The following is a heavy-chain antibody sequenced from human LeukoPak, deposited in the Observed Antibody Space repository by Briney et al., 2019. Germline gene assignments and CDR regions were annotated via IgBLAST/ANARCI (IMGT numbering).Heavy chain of an antibody. CDR2: INGDGSIT. D-gene: IGHD6-6*01. J-gene: IGHJ5*02. CDR3: ARGLPQYRNTWNDH. Sequence: PGGSLRLSCAASGFTFRSYLMHLVRQAPGKGLLWVSRINGDGSITSTADSVKGRFTISRDNAKNTLSLQLHSLRAEDTAIYFCARGLPQYRNTWNDHWGKGTLVTVSS. CDR1: GFTFRSYL. V-gene: IGHV3-74*01.